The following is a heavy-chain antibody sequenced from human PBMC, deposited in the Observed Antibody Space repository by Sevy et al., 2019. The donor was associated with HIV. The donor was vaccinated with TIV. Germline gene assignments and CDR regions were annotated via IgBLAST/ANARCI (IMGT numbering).Heavy chain of an antibody. Sequence: GGSLRLSCAASGFTVSSNYMSWVRQAPGKGLEWVSVIYSGGTTYYADSVKGRFTISRDNARNSLYLQMNSLRGEDTAVYYCATRPGYGNSWSAFEIWGQGTKVTVSS. J-gene: IGHJ3*02. CDR1: GFTVSSNY. D-gene: IGHD6-13*01. CDR2: IYSGGTT. CDR3: ATRPGYGNSWSAFEI. V-gene: IGHV3-53*01.